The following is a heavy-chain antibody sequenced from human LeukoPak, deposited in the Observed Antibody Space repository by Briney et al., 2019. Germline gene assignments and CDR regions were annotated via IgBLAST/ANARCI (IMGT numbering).Heavy chain of an antibody. CDR2: IKRETDGGTI. Sequence: PGGSLRLSCAASGFTLNNAWMSWVRQAPGKGLEWLGRIKRETDGGTIDYAAPVKGRFTISRDDSRNTLYLQMDSLTSEDTAVYYCTQGSGYYFDYWGQGTLVTVSS. J-gene: IGHJ4*02. V-gene: IGHV3-15*01. CDR3: TQGSGYYFDY. D-gene: IGHD3-22*01. CDR1: GFTLNNAW.